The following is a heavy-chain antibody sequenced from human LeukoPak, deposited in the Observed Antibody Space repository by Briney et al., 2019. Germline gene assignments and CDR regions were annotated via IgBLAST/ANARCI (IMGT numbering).Heavy chain of an antibody. Sequence: PGRSLRLSCAASGLTFSSYGMHWVRQAPGKGLEWVAVIWYDGSNKYYADSVKGRFTIFRDNSKNTLYLQMNSLRAEDTAVYYCARGLEDSSGWYYFDYWGQGTLVTVSS. D-gene: IGHD6-19*01. V-gene: IGHV3-33*01. CDR1: GLTFSSYG. CDR2: IWYDGSNK. J-gene: IGHJ4*02. CDR3: ARGLEDSSGWYYFDY.